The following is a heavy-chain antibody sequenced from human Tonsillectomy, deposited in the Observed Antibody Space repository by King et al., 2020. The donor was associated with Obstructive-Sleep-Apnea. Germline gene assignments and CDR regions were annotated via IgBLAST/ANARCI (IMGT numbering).Heavy chain of an antibody. J-gene: IGHJ4*02. Sequence: QLVQSGFELKKPGASVKVSCKASGYTFTTYAMNWVRQAPVQGLVRMGWINTNTGSPTYSQGFTGRFVFSLDTSVSTAYLQISSLKAEDTAGYYCEVRGIPRGYFDYWGQGTLVTVSS. CDR1: GYTFTTYA. D-gene: IGHD3-10*01. CDR2: INTNTGSP. CDR3: EVRGIPRGYFDY. V-gene: IGHV7-4-1*02.